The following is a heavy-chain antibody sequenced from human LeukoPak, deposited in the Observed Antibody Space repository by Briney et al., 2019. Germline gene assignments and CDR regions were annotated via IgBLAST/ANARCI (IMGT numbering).Heavy chain of an antibody. Sequence: SETLSLTCTVSGGSISSYYWSWIRQPPGKGLEWIGYIYYSGSTNYNPSLKSRVTISVDTSKNQFSLKLSSVTAADTAVYYCARARGGWYFDYWGQGTLVTVSS. J-gene: IGHJ4*02. V-gene: IGHV4-59*08. CDR2: IYYSGST. CDR3: ARARGGWYFDY. CDR1: GGSISSYY. D-gene: IGHD2-15*01.